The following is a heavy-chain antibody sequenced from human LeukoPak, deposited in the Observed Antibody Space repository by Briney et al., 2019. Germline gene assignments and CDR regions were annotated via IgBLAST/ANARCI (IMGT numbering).Heavy chain of an antibody. CDR3: ARPKVEMATMVNWFDP. J-gene: IGHJ5*02. CDR2: ISYDGSNK. V-gene: IGHV3-30*04. Sequence: GGSLRLSCAASGFTVSSYAMHWVRQAPGKGLEWGAVISYDGSNKYYADSVKGRFTISRDNSNITLYLQMNSLGAEDTAVYYCARPKVEMATMVNWFDPWRQGTLVTVSS. D-gene: IGHD5-24*01. CDR1: GFTVSSYA.